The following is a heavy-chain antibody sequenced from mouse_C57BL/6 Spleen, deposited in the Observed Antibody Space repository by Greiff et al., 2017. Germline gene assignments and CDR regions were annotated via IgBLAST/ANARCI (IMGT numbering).Heavy chain of an antibody. CDR3: ARGKHEDYGYFDV. CDR1: GYTFTDYN. V-gene: IGHV1-18*01. J-gene: IGHJ1*03. CDR2: INPNNGGT. Sequence: VQLKQSGPELVKPGASVKIPCKASGYTFTDYNMDWVKQSHGKSLEWIGDINPNNGGTIYNQKFKGKATLTVDKSSSTAYMELRSLTSEDTAVYYCARGKHEDYGYFDVWGTGTTVTVSS.